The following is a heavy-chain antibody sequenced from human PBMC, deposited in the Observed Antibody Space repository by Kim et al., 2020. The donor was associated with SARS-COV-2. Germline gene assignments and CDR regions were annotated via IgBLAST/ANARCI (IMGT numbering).Heavy chain of an antibody. D-gene: IGHD3-3*01. CDR2: IYYSGST. Sequence: SETLSLTCTVSGGSISSYYWSWIRQPPGKGLEWIGYIYYSGSTNYNPSLKSRVTISVDTSKNQFSLKLSSVTAADTAVYYCARVNRSYDFWIDYWGQGTLVTVSS. J-gene: IGHJ4*02. CDR1: GGSISSYY. V-gene: IGHV4-59*01. CDR3: ARVNRSYDFWIDY.